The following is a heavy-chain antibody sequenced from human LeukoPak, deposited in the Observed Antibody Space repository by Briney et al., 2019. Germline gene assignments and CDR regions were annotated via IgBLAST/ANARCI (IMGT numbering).Heavy chain of an antibody. V-gene: IGHV3-15*01. Sequence: GGSLRLSCAASGFAFTKAWMSWVRQAPGKGLEWVGRIKSKTNGETTDYAAPVRGRFTISRDDSKNTVYLQMNSLKTEDTGVYYCTTNAAVGTWETFDYWGQGTLVTVSS. CDR1: GFAFTKAW. D-gene: IGHD1-1*01. CDR3: TTNAAVGTWETFDY. CDR2: IKSKTNGETT. J-gene: IGHJ4*02.